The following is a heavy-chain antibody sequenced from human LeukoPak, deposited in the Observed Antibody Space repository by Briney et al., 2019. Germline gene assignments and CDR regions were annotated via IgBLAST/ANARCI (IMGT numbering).Heavy chain of an antibody. CDR3: ARLSVTPLYPPPPIPDY. D-gene: IGHD3-16*01. V-gene: IGHV5-51*01. Sequence: GESLKISCKGSGYSFTSYWIGWVRQMPGKGLEWMGIIYPGDPDTRYSPSFQGQVTISADKSISTAYLQWSGLKASDTAIYYCARLSVTPLYPPPPIPDYWGQGTLVTVSS. CDR1: GYSFTSYW. CDR2: IYPGDPDT. J-gene: IGHJ4*02.